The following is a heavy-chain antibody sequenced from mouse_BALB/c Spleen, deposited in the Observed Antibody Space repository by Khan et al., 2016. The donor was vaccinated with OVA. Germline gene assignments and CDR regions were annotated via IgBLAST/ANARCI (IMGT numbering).Heavy chain of an antibody. CDR2: ISSSGST. J-gene: IGHJ4*01. CDR3: ARSLYSSYGYALDY. CDR1: GYSVTSDYA. D-gene: IGHD2-14*01. Sequence: EVQLQESGPGLVKPSQSLSLTCTVTGYSVTSDYAWNWIRQFPGDRLEWMGYISSSGSTSYNPSLKRRISITRDTSKNQFFLQLKSVTTEDTATYYCARSLYSSYGYALDYWGRGTSVTVSS. V-gene: IGHV3-2*02.